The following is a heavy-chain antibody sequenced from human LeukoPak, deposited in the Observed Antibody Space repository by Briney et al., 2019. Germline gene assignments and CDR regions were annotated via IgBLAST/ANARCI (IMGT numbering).Heavy chain of an antibody. J-gene: IGHJ4*02. V-gene: IGHV4-4*02. Sequence: SEILSLTCAVSGGSISSSNWWSWVRQPPGKGLEWIGEIYHSGSTNYNPSLKSRVTISVDTSKNQFSLKLSSVTAADTAVYYCARRGRYRSGGSCQRYYFDYWGQGTLVTVSS. CDR2: IYHSGST. CDR3: ARRGRYRSGGSCQRYYFDY. CDR1: GGSISSSNW. D-gene: IGHD2-15*01.